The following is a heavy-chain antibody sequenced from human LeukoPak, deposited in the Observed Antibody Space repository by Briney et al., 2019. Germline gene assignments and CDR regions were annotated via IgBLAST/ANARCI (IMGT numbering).Heavy chain of an antibody. J-gene: IGHJ4*02. V-gene: IGHV3-21*01. Sequence: GGSLRLSCAASGFTFSSYSINWVRQAPGKGLEWVSSISSSSSYIYYADSVKGRFTISRDNAKNSLYLQMNSLRAEDTAVYYCARGGGPAGTTGIDYWGQGTLVTVSS. CDR1: GFTFSSYS. CDR2: ISSSSSYI. D-gene: IGHD6-13*01. CDR3: ARGGGPAGTTGIDY.